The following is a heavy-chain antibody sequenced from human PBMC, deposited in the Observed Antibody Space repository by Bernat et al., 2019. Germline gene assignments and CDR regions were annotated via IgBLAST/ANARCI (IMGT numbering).Heavy chain of an antibody. J-gene: IGHJ3*01. CDR1: GFTFSSNG. D-gene: IGHD3-3*01. V-gene: IGHV3-30*02. CDR3: TKDRRAILET. CDR2: IQYDGNNE. Sequence: QVQLVESGGGVVQPGGSPRLSCAESGFTFSSNGMHWVRQAPGKGLEWVAFIQYDGNNEYYADSVKGRFTISRDNSKNTLYLQMNSLTVEDMAVYYCTKDRRAILETWGQGTMVTVSS.